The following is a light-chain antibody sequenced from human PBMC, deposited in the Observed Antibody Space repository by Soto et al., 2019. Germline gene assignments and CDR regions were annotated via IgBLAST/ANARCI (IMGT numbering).Light chain of an antibody. J-gene: IGKJ1*01. CDR2: AAS. V-gene: IGKV1-8*01. Sequence: AIRMTQSPSSLSASTGDRVTITCRASQGISSYLAWYQQKPGKDPTLLIYAASTLQSGVPSRFSGSGSGTDFTLTISCLQSEDFATYYCQQYYSYPRTFGQGTKVEIK. CDR3: QQYYSYPRT. CDR1: QGISSY.